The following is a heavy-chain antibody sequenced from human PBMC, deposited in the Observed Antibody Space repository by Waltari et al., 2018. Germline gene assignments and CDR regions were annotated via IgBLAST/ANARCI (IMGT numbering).Heavy chain of an antibody. D-gene: IGHD5-12*01. Sequence: QVQLQESGPGLVKPSEALSLTCAVSAYSISSTYCWGWIRQPPGKGLEWIGSICHSGDTYYNPSLKSRVSISVDTSKNQFSRKLSAVTAADTAVYYCARESSATDYYMDVWGKGTTVTVSS. J-gene: IGHJ6*03. CDR3: ARESSATDYYMDV. CDR1: AYSISSTYC. CDR2: ICHSGDT. V-gene: IGHV4-38-2*02.